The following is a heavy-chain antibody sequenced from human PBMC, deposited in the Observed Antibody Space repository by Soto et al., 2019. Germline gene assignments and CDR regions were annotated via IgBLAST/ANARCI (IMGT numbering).Heavy chain of an antibody. Sequence: VKVSCKPSGYTFTSYLIYWVRQAPGQRLEWMGWINTGNGDTKYSQKFQGRVTITRDTSASTAYMELSSLTSEDTAVYYCASGNCGYVCYHDYWGQGTLVIVSS. CDR2: INTGNGDT. J-gene: IGHJ4*02. V-gene: IGHV1-3*04. CDR3: ASGNCGYVCYHDY. D-gene: IGHD3-22*01. CDR1: GYTFTSYL.